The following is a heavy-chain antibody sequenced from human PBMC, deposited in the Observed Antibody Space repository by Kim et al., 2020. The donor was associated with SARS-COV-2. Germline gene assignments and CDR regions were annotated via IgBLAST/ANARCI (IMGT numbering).Heavy chain of an antibody. CDR3: TRGRIPPTVTTYYYGMDV. CDR2: IRSKAYGGTT. Sequence: GGSLRLSCTASGFTFGDYAMSWFRQAPGKGLEWVGFIRSKAYGGTTEYAASVKGRFTISRDDSKSIAYLQMNSLKTEDTAVYYCTRGRIPPTVTTYYYGMDVWGQGTTVTVSS. V-gene: IGHV3-49*03. CDR1: GFTFGDYA. D-gene: IGHD4-17*01. J-gene: IGHJ6*02.